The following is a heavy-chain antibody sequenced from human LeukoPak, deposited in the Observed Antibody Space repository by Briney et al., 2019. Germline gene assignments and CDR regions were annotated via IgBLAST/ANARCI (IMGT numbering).Heavy chain of an antibody. CDR2: ISWNSGSI. V-gene: IGHV3-9*01. Sequence: PGGSLRLSCAASGFTFDDYAIHWVRQGPGKGLEWVSGISWNSGSIDYAESVKGRFTISRDNAKNSLYLQMNSLRPEGTALYYCAKGTGRYWTFFDYWGRGTLVTVST. J-gene: IGHJ4*02. CDR3: AKGTGRYWTFFDY. D-gene: IGHD1-26*01. CDR1: GFTFDDYA.